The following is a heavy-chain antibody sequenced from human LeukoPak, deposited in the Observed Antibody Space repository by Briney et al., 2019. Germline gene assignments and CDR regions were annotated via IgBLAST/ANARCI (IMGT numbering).Heavy chain of an antibody. CDR3: ARQDSSGWYQMLNYYYYYGMDV. Sequence: SETLSLTCTVSGGSISGSSYYWGWIRQPPGKGLEWIGSIYYSGSTYYNPSLKSRVTISVDTSKNQFSLKLSSVTAADTAVYYCARQDSSGWYQMLNYYYYYGMDVWGQGTTVTVSS. J-gene: IGHJ6*02. V-gene: IGHV4-39*01. CDR2: IYYSGST. D-gene: IGHD6-19*01. CDR1: GGSISGSSYY.